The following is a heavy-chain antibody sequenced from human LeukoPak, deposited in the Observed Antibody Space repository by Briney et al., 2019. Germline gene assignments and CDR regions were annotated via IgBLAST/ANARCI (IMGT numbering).Heavy chain of an antibody. CDR3: ARSIGSPTDY. V-gene: IGHV3-74*03. CDR1: GFTFRSSW. CDR2: INSDGSST. Sequence: GGSLRLSCAASGFTFRSSWMHWVRQAPGMGLVWVSRINSDGSSTPSADSVKGRFTLSRDNAKNTLFLQMNSLRAEDTAVYYCARSIGSPTDYWGQGTLVTVSS. D-gene: IGHD6-13*01. J-gene: IGHJ4*02.